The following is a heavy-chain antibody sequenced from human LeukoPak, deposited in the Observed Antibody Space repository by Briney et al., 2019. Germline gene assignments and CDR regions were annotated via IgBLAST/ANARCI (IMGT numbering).Heavy chain of an antibody. CDR3: ARDNAN. Sequence: GGSLRLSCAASGFTFSGYWMSWVRQAPGKGLEWVANIKQDGTEKCYVDSVKGRFTISRDNAKNSLYLQMNSLRAEDTALYYCARDNANWGQGTLVTVSS. V-gene: IGHV3-7*04. CDR2: IKQDGTEK. J-gene: IGHJ4*02. CDR1: GFTFSGYW.